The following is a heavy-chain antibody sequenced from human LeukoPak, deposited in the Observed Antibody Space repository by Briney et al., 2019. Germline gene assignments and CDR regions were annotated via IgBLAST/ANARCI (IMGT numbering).Heavy chain of an antibody. V-gene: IGHV1-8*01. Sequence: GASVKVSCKASGYTFTSYDINWVRQAPGQGLEWMGWMNPNSGNTGYAQKFQGRVTMTRNTSISTAYMELSSLRSEDTAVYYCARGSRWGRVVVVAATPWYYYYGMDVWGQGTTVTVSS. CDR3: ARGSRWGRVVVVAATPWYYYYGMDV. J-gene: IGHJ6*02. CDR2: MNPNSGNT. CDR1: GYTFTSYD. D-gene: IGHD2-15*01.